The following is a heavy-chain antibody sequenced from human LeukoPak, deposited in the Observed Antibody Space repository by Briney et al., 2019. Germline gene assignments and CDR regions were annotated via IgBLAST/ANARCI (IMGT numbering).Heavy chain of an antibody. D-gene: IGHD4-17*01. CDR1: GFTFNNYA. J-gene: IGHJ4*02. V-gene: IGHV3-23*01. Sequence: GESLKISCAASGFTFNNYAMNWVRQAPGKGLEWVSSISGGDETTYYADSAKGRFTISRDNSQNTLYLQMNSLRAEDTAVYYCARDYADYVGYFFFDYWGQGTLVTVSS. CDR2: ISGGDETT. CDR3: ARDYADYVGYFFFDY.